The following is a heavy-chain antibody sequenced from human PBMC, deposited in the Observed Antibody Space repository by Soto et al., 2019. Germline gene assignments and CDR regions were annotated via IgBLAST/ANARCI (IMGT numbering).Heavy chain of an antibody. J-gene: IGHJ4*02. CDR2: INPNSGGT. D-gene: IGHD5-18*01. CDR1: GYTFTAYY. CDR3: ASVGGLRYSSGNRWYLDS. V-gene: IGHV1-2*04. Sequence: QVQLVQSGAEVKKPGASVKVSCKGSGYTFTAYYMHWVRQAPGQGLEWMGWINPNSGGTNYAQNFQGWVAMTGDTSITMAYTEASRLRSSDTAVYYCASVGGLRYSSGNRWYLDSWGQGTLVTVSS.